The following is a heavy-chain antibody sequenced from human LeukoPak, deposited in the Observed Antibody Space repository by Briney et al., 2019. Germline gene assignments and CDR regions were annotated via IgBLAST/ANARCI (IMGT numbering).Heavy chain of an antibody. CDR3: AGRSGYYTGPGFVDY. Sequence: PSETLSLTCAVYGGSFSGYYWSWIRQPPGKGLEWIGEINHSGSTNYNPSLKSRVTISVDTSKNRFSLKLSSVTAADTAVYYCAGRSGYYTGPGFVDYWGQGTLVTVSS. V-gene: IGHV4-34*01. D-gene: IGHD3-3*01. J-gene: IGHJ4*02. CDR1: GGSFSGYY. CDR2: INHSGST.